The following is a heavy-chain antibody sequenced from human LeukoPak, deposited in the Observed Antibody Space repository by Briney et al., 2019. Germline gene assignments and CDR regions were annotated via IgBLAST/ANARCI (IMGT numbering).Heavy chain of an antibody. J-gene: IGHJ4*02. D-gene: IGHD2-2*01. CDR3: ASYDCSSTSCDYY. CDR2: IYYSGST. V-gene: IGHV4-59*12. Sequence: SETLSLTCTVSGGSISSYYWSWIRQPPGKGLEWIGYIYYSGSTNYSPSLKSRVTMSVATSKNQFSLKLSSVTAADTAVYYCASYDCSSTSCDYYWGQGTLVTVSS. CDR1: GGSISSYY.